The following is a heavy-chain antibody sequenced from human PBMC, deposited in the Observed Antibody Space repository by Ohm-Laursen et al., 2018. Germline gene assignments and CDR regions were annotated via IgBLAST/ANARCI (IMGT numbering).Heavy chain of an antibody. D-gene: IGHD2-15*01. CDR3: ARVGDIVVVVAGDYGMDV. Sequence: GASVKVSCKASGYTFTGYYMHWVRQAPGQGLEWMGWINPNSGGTNYAQKFQGRVTMTRDTSISTAYMELSRLRSDDTAVYYCARVGDIVVVVAGDYGMDVWGQRTTVTVSS. CDR1: GYTFTGYY. V-gene: IGHV1-2*02. J-gene: IGHJ6*02. CDR2: INPNSGGT.